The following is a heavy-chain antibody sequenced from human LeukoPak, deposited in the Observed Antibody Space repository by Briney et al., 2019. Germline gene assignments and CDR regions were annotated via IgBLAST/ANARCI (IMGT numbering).Heavy chain of an antibody. CDR3: ARGLTPIYYDSSGYYFDY. V-gene: IGHV4-34*01. J-gene: IGHJ4*02. CDR1: GGSFSGYY. D-gene: IGHD3-22*01. CDR2: INHSGST. Sequence: SETLSLTCAVYGGSFSGYYWSWIRQPPGKGLEWIGEINHSGSTNYTPSLKSRVTISVDTSKNQFSLKLSSVTAADTAVYYCARGLTPIYYDSSGYYFDYWGQGTLVTVSS.